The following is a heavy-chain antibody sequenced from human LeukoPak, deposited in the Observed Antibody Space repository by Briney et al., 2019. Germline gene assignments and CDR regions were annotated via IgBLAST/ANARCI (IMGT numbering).Heavy chain of an antibody. CDR3: ARVGEGAAKD. D-gene: IGHD1-26*01. V-gene: IGHV3-53*01. Sequence: GGSLRLSCAASGFTVSTNYMSWVRQAPGKGLELVSVIYSNDNTYYADSVKGRFTISRDNSKNTLYLQMNSLRAEDTAVYYCARVGEGAAKDWGQGTLVTVSS. CDR2: IYSNDNT. CDR1: GFTVSTNY. J-gene: IGHJ4*02.